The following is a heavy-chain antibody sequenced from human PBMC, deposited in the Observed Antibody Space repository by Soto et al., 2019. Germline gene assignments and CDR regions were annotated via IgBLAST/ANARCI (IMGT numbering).Heavy chain of an antibody. CDR2: IGASGSPI. Sequence: QMQLVQSGGGLVKPGGSLRLSCAASGFSFSDYYMSWIRRAPGKGLEWVSYIGASGSPIYFGDSVKGRFSISRDNTNNSLYLQMNSLRPDDTAVYYCARWTYGMDVWGQGTTVIVSS. CDR1: GFSFSDYY. D-gene: IGHD5-12*01. CDR3: ARWTYGMDV. V-gene: IGHV3-11*01. J-gene: IGHJ6*02.